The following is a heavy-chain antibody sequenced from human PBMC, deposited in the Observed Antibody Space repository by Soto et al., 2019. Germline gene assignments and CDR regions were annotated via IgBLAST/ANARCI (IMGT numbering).Heavy chain of an antibody. V-gene: IGHV4-30-4*01. CDR2: IYYSGST. CDR3: ARHKTDYYYYYGMDV. Sequence: SETLSLTCTVSGGSISSGDYYWSWIRQPPGKGLEWIGYIYYSGSTYYNPSLKSRVTISVDTSKNQFSLKLSSVTAADTAVYYCARHKTDYYYYYGMDVWGQGTTVTVSS. D-gene: IGHD1-1*01. J-gene: IGHJ6*02. CDR1: GGSISSGDYY.